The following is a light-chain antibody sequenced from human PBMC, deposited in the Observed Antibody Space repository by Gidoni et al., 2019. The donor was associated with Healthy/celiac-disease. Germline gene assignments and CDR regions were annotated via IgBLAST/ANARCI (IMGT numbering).Light chain of an antibody. V-gene: IGKV1-39*01. CDR2: AAS. J-gene: IGKJ4*01. CDR3: QQSYSTPLT. Sequence: DIQMTQSPSSLSASVGDRVTITCRASQSISSYLNWYQQKPWKAPKLLIYAASSLQSGVPSRFSGSGSVTDFTLTISSLQPEDFATYYCQQSYSTPLTFGGXTKVGIK. CDR1: QSISSY.